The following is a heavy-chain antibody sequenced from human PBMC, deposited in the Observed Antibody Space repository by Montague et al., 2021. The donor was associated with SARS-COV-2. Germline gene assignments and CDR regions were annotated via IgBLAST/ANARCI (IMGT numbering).Heavy chain of an antibody. V-gene: IGHV3-53*01. CDR3: ARGGGLRNYGMDV. CDR2: IYSGGDT. CDR1: GFPVSTNY. J-gene: IGHJ6*02. D-gene: IGHD5-12*01. Sequence: SRRFSCAASGFPVSTNYMSLFRQAPGKGLEWISVIYSGGDTYYADSVKGRFTISRDNSKNTLYLQMNSLRAEDTAVYYCARGGGLRNYGMDVWGQRTTVTVSS.